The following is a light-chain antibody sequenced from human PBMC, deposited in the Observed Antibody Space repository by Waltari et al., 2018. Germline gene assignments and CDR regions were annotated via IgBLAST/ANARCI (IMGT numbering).Light chain of an antibody. CDR1: GSNIGSKT. CDR3: AAWDDSLNAWV. J-gene: IGLJ3*02. CDR2: TNN. Sequence: QSVLTQPPSASGTPGQRVTISCSGSGSNIGSKTVNWYQQFPGTAPKLLIYTNNQPPSWVPDRFSGSKSGTSASLAIRGLQSEDEADYYCAAWDDSLNAWVFGGGTKLTVL. V-gene: IGLV1-44*01.